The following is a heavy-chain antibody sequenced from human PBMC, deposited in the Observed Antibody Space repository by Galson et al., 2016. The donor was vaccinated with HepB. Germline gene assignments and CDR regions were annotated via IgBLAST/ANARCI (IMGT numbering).Heavy chain of an antibody. Sequence: SLRLSCAASGFTFSSYAMNWVRQAPGKGLEWVSAISSSGLSIYYADSVKGQFTISRDNSNDTLYLQMNSLRAEDTAVYYCARKPTSSPFDYWGQGTLVTVSS. CDR2: ISSSGLSI. V-gene: IGHV3-23*01. CDR1: GFTFSSYA. D-gene: IGHD2/OR15-2a*01. CDR3: ARKPTSSPFDY. J-gene: IGHJ4*02.